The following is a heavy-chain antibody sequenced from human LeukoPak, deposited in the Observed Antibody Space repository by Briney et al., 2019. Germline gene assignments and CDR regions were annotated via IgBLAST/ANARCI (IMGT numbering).Heavy chain of an antibody. Sequence: ASVKVSCKASGYTFTSYDINWVRQATGQGLEWMGWMNPNSGNTGYAQKFQGRVTMTRNTSISTAYMELSSLRSEDTAVYYCALARCSGGSCYMNWFDPWGQGTLVTVSS. D-gene: IGHD2-15*01. CDR2: MNPNSGNT. J-gene: IGHJ5*02. V-gene: IGHV1-8*01. CDR1: GYTFTSYD. CDR3: ALARCSGGSCYMNWFDP.